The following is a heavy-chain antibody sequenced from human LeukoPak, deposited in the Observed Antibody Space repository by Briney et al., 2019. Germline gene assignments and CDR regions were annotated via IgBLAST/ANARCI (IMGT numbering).Heavy chain of an antibody. D-gene: IGHD1-1*01. CDR3: AGRGAYSFDY. CDR2: IDYSGST. CDR1: GGSISSSGYY. Sequence: SETLSLTCTVSGGSISSSGYYWSWIRQHPGKGLEWIGYIDYSGSTYYNPSLKSRVTVSPNTSKNQFSLKLSSVTAADTAVYYCAGRGAYSFDYWGQGTLVTVSS. J-gene: IGHJ4*02. V-gene: IGHV4-31*03.